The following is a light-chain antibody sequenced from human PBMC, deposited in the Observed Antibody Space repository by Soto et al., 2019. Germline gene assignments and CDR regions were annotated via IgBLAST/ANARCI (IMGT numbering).Light chain of an antibody. V-gene: IGLV2-23*01. CDR2: EGS. CDR3: CSYAGSSTYV. Sequence: QSALTQPASVSGSPGQSITISCTGTSSDVGSYNLVSWYQQYPGKAPKLIIYEGSKRPSGVSNRFSGSKSGNTASLSISGLQAEDEADYYCCSYAGSSTYVFGGGTKVTVL. CDR1: SSDVGSYNL. J-gene: IGLJ2*01.